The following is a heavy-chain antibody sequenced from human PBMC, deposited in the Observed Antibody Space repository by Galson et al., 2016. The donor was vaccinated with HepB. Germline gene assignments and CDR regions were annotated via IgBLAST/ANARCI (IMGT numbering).Heavy chain of an antibody. CDR1: RFTFSSYV. CDR2: ISGRGSNS. J-gene: IGHJ4*02. CDR3: AKASEVADFDY. Sequence: SLRLSCAASRFTFSSYVMNWVRQTPGKGLEWVSTISGRGSNSYYADSVKGRFTISRDNSKNTLYLQMNSLRAEDPAVYYCAKASEVADFDYWGQGTLVTVSS. V-gene: IGHV3-23*01.